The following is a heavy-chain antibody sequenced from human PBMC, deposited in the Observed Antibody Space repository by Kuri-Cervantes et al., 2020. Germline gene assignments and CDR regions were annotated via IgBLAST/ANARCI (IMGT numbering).Heavy chain of an antibody. CDR3: ARGWFGELGGYYFDY. J-gene: IGHJ4*02. CDR2: ISYDGSNK. D-gene: IGHD3-10*01. CDR1: GFTFDDYA. Sequence: LSLTCAASGFTFDDYAMHWVRQAPGKGLEWVAVISYDGSNKYYADSVKGRFTISRDNSKNTLYLQMNSLRAEDTAVYYCARGWFGELGGYYFDYWGQGTLVTVSS. V-gene: IGHV3-30-3*01.